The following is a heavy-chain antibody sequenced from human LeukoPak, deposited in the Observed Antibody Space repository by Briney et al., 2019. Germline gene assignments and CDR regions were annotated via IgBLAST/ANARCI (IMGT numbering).Heavy chain of an antibody. CDR2: IYYSGST. V-gene: IGHV4-59*12. J-gene: IGHJ4*02. CDR1: GGSISSYY. D-gene: IGHD2-15*01. CDR3: ARALGYCSGGSCRIDY. Sequence: SETLSLTCTVSGGSISSYYWSWIRQPPGKGLEWIGYIYYSGSTNYNPSLKSRVTISVDTSKNQFSLKLSSVTAADTAVYYCARALGYCSGGSCRIDYWGQGTLVTVSS.